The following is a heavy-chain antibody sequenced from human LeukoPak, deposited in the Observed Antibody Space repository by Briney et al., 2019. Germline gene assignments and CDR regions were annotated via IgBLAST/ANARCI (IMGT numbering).Heavy chain of an antibody. J-gene: IGHJ4*02. CDR3: ARSAADSSGYYYASY. V-gene: IGHV4-59*01. CDR1: GGSISSYY. CDR2: IYYSGST. D-gene: IGHD3-22*01. Sequence: SETLSLTCTVSGGSISSYYWGWIRQPPGKGLEWIGYIYYSGSTNYNPSLKSRVTISVDTSKNQFSLKLSSVTAADTAVYYCARSAADSSGYYYASYWGQGTLVTVSS.